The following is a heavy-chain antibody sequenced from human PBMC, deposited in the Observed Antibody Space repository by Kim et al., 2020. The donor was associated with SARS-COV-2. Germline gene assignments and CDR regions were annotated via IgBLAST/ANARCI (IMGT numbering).Heavy chain of an antibody. CDR2: TYYRSKWYN. CDR3: VGIRYYGSGSPGAFDI. V-gene: IGHV6-1*01. D-gene: IGHD3-10*01. CDR1: GDSVSSNSAA. J-gene: IGHJ3*02. Sequence: SQTLSLTCAISGDSVSSNSAAWNWIRQSPSRGLEWLGRTYYRSKWYNDYAVSVKSRITINPDTSKNQFSLQLNSVTPEDTAVYYCVGIRYYGSGSPGAFDIWGQGTMVTVSS.